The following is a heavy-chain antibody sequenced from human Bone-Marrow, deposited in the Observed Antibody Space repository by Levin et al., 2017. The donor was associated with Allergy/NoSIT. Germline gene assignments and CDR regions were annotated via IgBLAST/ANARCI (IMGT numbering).Heavy chain of an antibody. CDR1: GGTFGSNA. CDR3: TMEANIVVLPAAGDSFDI. CDR2: IRPIFGTA. V-gene: IGHV1-69*13. D-gene: IGHD2-2*01. J-gene: IGHJ3*02. Sequence: SVKVSCKASGGTFGSNALNWVRQAPGQGLEWMGGIRPIFGTADYTQKYQGRVSITADESTGTAYMELTSLRAEDTAMYYCTMEANIVVLPAAGDSFDIWGQGTLVTVSS.